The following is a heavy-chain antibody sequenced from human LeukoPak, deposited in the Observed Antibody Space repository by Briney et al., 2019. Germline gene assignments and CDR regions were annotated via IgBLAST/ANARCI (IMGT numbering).Heavy chain of an antibody. CDR2: INTDGSST. J-gene: IGHJ6*03. Sequence: PGGSLRLSCAASGFTFSSYWMHWVHQAPGKGLVWVSRINTDGSSTSYADSVKGRFTISRDNAKNTLYLQMNSLRAEDTAAYYCARNRYCSSTSCYYYYMDVWGKGTTVTVSS. D-gene: IGHD2-2*01. CDR1: GFTFSSYW. V-gene: IGHV3-74*01. CDR3: ARNRYCSSTSCYYYYMDV.